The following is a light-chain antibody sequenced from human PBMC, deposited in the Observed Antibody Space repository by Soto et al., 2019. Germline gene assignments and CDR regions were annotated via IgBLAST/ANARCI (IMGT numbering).Light chain of an antibody. J-gene: IGLJ3*02. CDR3: EAWDDRLIGWV. CDR2: NNN. Sequence: QSVLTQPPSASGTPGQRVTISCSGSSSNIGNNNVNWYQQLPGTAPKLLIYNNNERPSGVPDRFSGSKSGTSASLAISGLQSEDEADFYCEAWDDRLIGWVFGGGTKLTVL. CDR1: SSNIGNNN. V-gene: IGLV1-44*01.